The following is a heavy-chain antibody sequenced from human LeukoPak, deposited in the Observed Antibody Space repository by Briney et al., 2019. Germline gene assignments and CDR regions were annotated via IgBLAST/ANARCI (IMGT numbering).Heavy chain of an antibody. CDR1: GFTFSSYE. V-gene: IGHV3-48*03. D-gene: IGHD2-2*01. CDR3: AKIPAVRGWERGNDY. Sequence: QSGGSLRLSCAASGFTFSSYEMNWVRQAPGKGLEWVSYISSSGSTTYYADSVKGRSTISRDNSKNTLYLQMNSLRVEDTAVYYCAKIPAVRGWERGNDYWGQGTLVTVSS. J-gene: IGHJ4*02. CDR2: ISSSGSTT.